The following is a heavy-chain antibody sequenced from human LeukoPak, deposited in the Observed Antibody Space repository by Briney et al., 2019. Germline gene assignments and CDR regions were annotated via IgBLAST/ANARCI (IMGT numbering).Heavy chain of an antibody. V-gene: IGHV1-2*02. J-gene: IGHJ4*02. CDR2: INPNSGGT. CDR1: GYTFTGYY. D-gene: IGHD6-13*01. CDR3: ARVLDSSSWTDY. Sequence: ASVKVFCKASGYTFTGYYMHWVRQAPGQGLEWMGWINPNSGGTNYAQKFQGRVTMTRDTSISTAYMELSRLRSDDTAVYYCARVLDSSSWTDYWGQGILVTVSS.